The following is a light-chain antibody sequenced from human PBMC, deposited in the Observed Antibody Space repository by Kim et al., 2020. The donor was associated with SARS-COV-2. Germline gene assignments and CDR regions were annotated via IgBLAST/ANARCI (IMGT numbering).Light chain of an antibody. CDR3: QQYDGFSST. CDR1: QSIRSW. V-gene: IGKV1-5*01. J-gene: IGKJ1*01. CDR2: DAS. Sequence: AAVGDRVTITCRASQSIRSWLAWYQQKPGKAPKLLIYDASKLESGVPSRFSGRGSGAEFVLTITSVQPDDIATYYCQQYDGFSSTFGQGTKVEIK.